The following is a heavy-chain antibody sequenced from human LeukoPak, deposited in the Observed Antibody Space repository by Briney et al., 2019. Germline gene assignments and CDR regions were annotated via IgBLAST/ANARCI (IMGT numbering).Heavy chain of an antibody. Sequence: SETLSLTCTVSGGSISSYYWSWIRQPPGKGLEWIGYIYYSGSTDYNPSLKSRVTISVDTSKNQFSLKLSSVTAADTAVYYCARDRGGSLDYWGQGTLVTVSS. D-gene: IGHD3-10*01. J-gene: IGHJ4*02. V-gene: IGHV4-59*01. CDR2: IYYSGST. CDR1: GGSISSYY. CDR3: ARDRGGSLDY.